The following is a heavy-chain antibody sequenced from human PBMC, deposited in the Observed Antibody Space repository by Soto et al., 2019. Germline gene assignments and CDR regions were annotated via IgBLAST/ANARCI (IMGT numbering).Heavy chain of an antibody. CDR1: GGSIISGPYS. CDR2: IYNDGSA. V-gene: IGHV4-30-2*01. D-gene: IGHD1-1*01. Sequence: QLQLQESGSGLVKPSQTLSLTCAVSGGSIISGPYSWSWIRQPPGKGLEWIGYIYNDGSAYYSPSLRSRVTISVDISKNQFSLKLRFVTAADTAVYYCSRRLNSVVYPWGQGARVTVSS. J-gene: IGHJ5*02. CDR3: SRRLNSVVYP.